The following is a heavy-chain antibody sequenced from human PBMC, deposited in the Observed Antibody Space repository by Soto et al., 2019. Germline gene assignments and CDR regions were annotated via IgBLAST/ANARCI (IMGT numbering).Heavy chain of an antibody. CDR2: ISSGGTTI. D-gene: IGHD3-3*01. CDR3: ASMIFGRVD. V-gene: IGHV3-48*02. CDR1: GFTFSSYS. J-gene: IGHJ4*02. Sequence: GGSLRLSCAASGFTFSSYSMTWVRQAPGKGFEWLSYISSGGTTIDYADSVKGRFTVSRDNARNSVYLQMNSLRDEDTAVYYCASMIFGRVDWGRGTLVTVSS.